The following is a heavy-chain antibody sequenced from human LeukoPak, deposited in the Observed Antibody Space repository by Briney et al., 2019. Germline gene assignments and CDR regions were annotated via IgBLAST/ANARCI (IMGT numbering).Heavy chain of an antibody. V-gene: IGHV4-59*01. D-gene: IGHD6-19*01. CDR1: GGSISSYY. Sequence: SETLSLTCTVSGGSISSYYWSWIRQPPGKGLEWMGYIYYSGSTKYNPSLKSRVTISADTSKNQLSLKLSSVTAADTAFYYCARPRGSGWYGAFDVRGQGTMVSVSS. CDR3: ARPRGSGWYGAFDV. CDR2: IYYSGST. J-gene: IGHJ3*01.